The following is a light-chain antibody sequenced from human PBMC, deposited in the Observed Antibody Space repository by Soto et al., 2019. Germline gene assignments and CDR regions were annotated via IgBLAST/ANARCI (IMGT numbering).Light chain of an antibody. Sequence: DVVMTQSPLSLPVTLGQPASISCWSSQSLVYSDGNTYLNWFQQRPGQSPRRLIYKVSNRDSWVPDRFSGSGSGTVFTLKISRVEADDFWVDYCMQATHWPYTVGQGTKLEIK. V-gene: IGKV2-30*01. CDR3: MQATHWPYT. J-gene: IGKJ2*01. CDR2: KVS. CDR1: QSLVYSDGNTY.